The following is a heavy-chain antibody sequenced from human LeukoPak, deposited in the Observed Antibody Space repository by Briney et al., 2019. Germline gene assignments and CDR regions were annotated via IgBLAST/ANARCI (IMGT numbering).Heavy chain of an antibody. D-gene: IGHD2-2*01. J-gene: IGHJ4*02. CDR2: IYPGDADT. Sequence: GESLKISCRGSGYSFNTYWIGWVRQMPGKGLEWMGIIYPGDADTRYSPSFRGQVTMSADKSINTAYLQWSSLKASDTAMYFCARRQGCSTSSCPPDSWGQGTPVTVSS. V-gene: IGHV5-51*01. CDR3: ARRQGCSTSSCPPDS. CDR1: GYSFNTYW.